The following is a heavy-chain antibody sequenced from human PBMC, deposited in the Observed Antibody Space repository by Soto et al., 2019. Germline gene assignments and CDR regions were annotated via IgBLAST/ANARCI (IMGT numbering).Heavy chain of an antibody. J-gene: IGHJ5*02. CDR2: IYYSGST. CDR3: ARTLQYCTNGVCYQYWFDP. D-gene: IGHD2-8*01. Sequence: QVQLQESGPGLVKPSQTLSLTCTVSGGSISSGGYYWSWIRQHPGKGLEWIGYIYYSGSTYYNPALQSRVTISVDTAKHQSSLKLSSVTAADTAVYYCARTLQYCTNGVCYQYWFDPWGQGTLVTVSS. V-gene: IGHV4-31*03. CDR1: GGSISSGGYY.